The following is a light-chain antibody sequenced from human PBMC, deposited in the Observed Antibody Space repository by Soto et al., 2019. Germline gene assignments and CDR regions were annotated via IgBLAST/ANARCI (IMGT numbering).Light chain of an antibody. V-gene: IGLV1-44*01. CDR2: TYD. J-gene: IGLJ2*01. Sequence: QSVLTQPPSVSGTPGQSITISCSGSSSNIGTYTLNWYQHLPGTAPKLLFSTYDQRPSGVADRFSGSKSGTSASLAISGLQSEGEAGYSCAAWDDRVNGVVFGGGTKLTVL. CDR3: AAWDDRVNGVV. CDR1: SSNIGTYT.